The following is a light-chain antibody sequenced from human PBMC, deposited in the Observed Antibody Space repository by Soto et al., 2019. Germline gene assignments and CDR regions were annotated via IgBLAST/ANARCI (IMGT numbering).Light chain of an antibody. CDR2: AAS. J-gene: IGKJ1*01. Sequence: DIQMTQSPSTLSVSVVDIVTITCRASQTISSWLAWYQQKPGKAPKLLIYAASSFQSGVPSRFSGSGSGTDFTLTISSLQPEDFATYYCQQSYNTPPTFGQGTKVDIK. CDR1: QTISSW. CDR3: QQSYNTPPT. V-gene: IGKV1-39*01.